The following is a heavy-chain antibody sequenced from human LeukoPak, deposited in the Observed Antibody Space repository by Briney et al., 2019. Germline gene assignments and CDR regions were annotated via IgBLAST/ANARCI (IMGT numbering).Heavy chain of an antibody. V-gene: IGHV3-33*01. CDR2: MWYDGSNK. CDR3: ARDLDYGGYSNFDF. J-gene: IGHJ4*02. D-gene: IGHD4-23*01. Sequence: GGSLRLSCAASGFTFSSYGMHWVRQAPGKGLEWVAVMWYDGSNKFYADSVKGRFTISRDNAKNTLWLQMNSLRAEDTAVYYCARDLDYGGYSNFDFWGQGTLVTVSS. CDR1: GFTFSSYG.